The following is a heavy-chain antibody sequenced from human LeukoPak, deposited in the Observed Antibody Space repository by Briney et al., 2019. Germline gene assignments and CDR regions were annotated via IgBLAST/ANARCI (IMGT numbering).Heavy chain of an antibody. D-gene: IGHD1-26*01. J-gene: IGHJ5*02. CDR3: ARDPYSGSRVGSYTWFGP. Sequence: GGSLRLSCAASGFTVSSNYMSWVRQAPGKGLEWVSVIYSGGSTYYADSVKGRFTISRDNSKNTLYLQMNSLRAEDTAVYYCARDPYSGSRVGSYTWFGPWGQGTLVTVSS. CDR2: IYSGGST. V-gene: IGHV3-66*01. CDR1: GFTVSSNY.